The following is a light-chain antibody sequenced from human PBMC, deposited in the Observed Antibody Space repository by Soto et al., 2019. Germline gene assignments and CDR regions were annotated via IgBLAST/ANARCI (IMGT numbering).Light chain of an antibody. V-gene: IGKV3-15*01. CDR1: RNIGNN. Sequence: EIVMTQSPATLSVSLGERVTLSCRASRNIGNNFAWFQQRPGQAPRLLIYDAFTRATGIPARFSGSGSGTEFTLTISSLQSEDFAVYYCQQYNFWPPWTFGQGTKVDIK. J-gene: IGKJ1*01. CDR3: QQYNFWPPWT. CDR2: DAF.